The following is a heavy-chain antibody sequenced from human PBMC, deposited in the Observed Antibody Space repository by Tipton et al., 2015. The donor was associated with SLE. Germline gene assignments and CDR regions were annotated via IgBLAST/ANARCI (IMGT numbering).Heavy chain of an antibody. V-gene: IGHV4-39*01. D-gene: IGHD3-3*01. CDR3: VRFLSGPDAFDI. Sequence: TLSLTCTVSGGSISSCTYYWVWIRQPPGKGLEWIGGISYSGRTYYNPSLKSRVTISLDTSKNQFSLNLSSATAADTALSYCVRFLSGPDAFDIWGHGTMVTVSS. J-gene: IGHJ3*02. CDR1: GGSISSCTYY. CDR2: ISYSGRT.